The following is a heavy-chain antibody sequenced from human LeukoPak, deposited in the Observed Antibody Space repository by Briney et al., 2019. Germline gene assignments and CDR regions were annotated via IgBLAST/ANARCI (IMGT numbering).Heavy chain of an antibody. CDR3: ATFMPMVRLCQH. Sequence: PGGSLRLSCAASGFKFSSYSMSWVRQAPGKGLEWVSSISSSSSYIYYADSVKGRFTISRDNAKNSLYLQMNSLRAEETAVYYYATFMPMVRLCQHWRQGTLVTVSS. D-gene: IGHD3-10*01. V-gene: IGHV3-21*01. CDR1: GFKFSSYS. J-gene: IGHJ1*01. CDR2: ISSSSSYI.